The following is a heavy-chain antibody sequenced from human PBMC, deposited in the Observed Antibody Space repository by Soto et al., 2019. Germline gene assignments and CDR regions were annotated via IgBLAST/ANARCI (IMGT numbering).Heavy chain of an antibody. V-gene: IGHV3-30*18. Sequence: GGSLRLSCVASGFAFSDYSMNWVRQAPGKGLEWVAVISYDGSNKYYADSVKGRFTISRDNSKNTLYLQMNSLRAEDTAVYYCAKDVGIAAAGTFYWGQGTLVTVSS. D-gene: IGHD6-13*01. J-gene: IGHJ4*02. CDR1: GFAFSDYS. CDR2: ISYDGSNK. CDR3: AKDVGIAAAGTFY.